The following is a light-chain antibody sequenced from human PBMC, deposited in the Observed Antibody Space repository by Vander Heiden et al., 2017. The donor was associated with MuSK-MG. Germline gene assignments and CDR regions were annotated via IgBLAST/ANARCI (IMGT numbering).Light chain of an antibody. Sequence: DIQVTPSPPSLSASIADTLTLTCRPRTSFNTYVNWYQQRPWKAPPLLIEAVSSIQTGGPARFRGRGSGTEVTPTISGLQPEEGATYFCQQSYNMPWTFASGTKGEV. CDR2: AVS. V-gene: IGKV1-39*01. J-gene: IGKJ1*01. CDR1: TSFNTY. CDR3: QQSYNMPWT.